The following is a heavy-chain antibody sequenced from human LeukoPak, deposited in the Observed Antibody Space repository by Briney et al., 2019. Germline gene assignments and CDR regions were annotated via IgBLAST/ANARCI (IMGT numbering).Heavy chain of an antibody. CDR1: GGSIKSNY. J-gene: IGHJ4*02. CDR2: GYYSGST. D-gene: IGHD3-22*01. V-gene: IGHV4-59*01. CDR3: ARSPRAYDSSGYYFWYSDY. Sequence: TSETLSLTCTVSGGSIKSNYWNWIRQPPGKGLEWIGYGYYSGSTNYNPSLKSRVTISVDTSKNQFSLKLSSETATDTAVYYCARSPRAYDSSGYYFWYSDYWGQGTLVTVSS.